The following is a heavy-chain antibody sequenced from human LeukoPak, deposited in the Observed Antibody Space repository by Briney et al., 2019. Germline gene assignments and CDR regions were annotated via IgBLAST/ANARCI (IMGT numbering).Heavy chain of an antibody. CDR2: INKDGSEQ. Sequence: GGSLRLSCAVSGFTFSSHWMTWVRQAPGKGPEWVASINKDGSEQYYVDSVKGRFTISRDNAKNSLSLQVSSLRAEDTAVYYCTRGGATSSWYWFFWGQGTLVTVSS. CDR1: GFTFSSHW. D-gene: IGHD6-13*01. J-gene: IGHJ4*02. CDR3: TRGGATSSWYWFF. V-gene: IGHV3-7*01.